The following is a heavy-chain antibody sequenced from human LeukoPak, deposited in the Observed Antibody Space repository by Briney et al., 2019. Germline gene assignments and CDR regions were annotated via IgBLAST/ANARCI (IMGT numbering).Heavy chain of an antibody. Sequence: ASVKVSCKASGYTFTSYYMHWVRQAPGQGLAWMGWINPNSGGTNYAQKFQGRVTMTRDTSISTAYMELSRLRSDDTAVYYCARMPYSSGAFDIWGQGTMVTVSS. CDR3: ARMPYSSGAFDI. V-gene: IGHV1-2*02. CDR2: INPNSGGT. J-gene: IGHJ3*02. CDR1: GYTFTSYY. D-gene: IGHD6-19*01.